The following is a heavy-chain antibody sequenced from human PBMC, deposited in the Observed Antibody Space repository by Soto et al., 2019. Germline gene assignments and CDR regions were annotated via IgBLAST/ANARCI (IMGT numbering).Heavy chain of an antibody. CDR1: GDSISPFS. J-gene: IGHJ4*02. D-gene: IGHD5-18*01. V-gene: IGHV4-59*08. Sequence: AETLSLTCTVSGDSISPFSWSWVLQPPGKGLQWIGYISYFGNTNYNPSLKSRVTISLDTSKNQFSLQLNSVTAADTAMYFCARHGSTVDTEGAFDYWGQGTLVTVSS. CDR3: ARHGSTVDTEGAFDY. CDR2: ISYFGNT.